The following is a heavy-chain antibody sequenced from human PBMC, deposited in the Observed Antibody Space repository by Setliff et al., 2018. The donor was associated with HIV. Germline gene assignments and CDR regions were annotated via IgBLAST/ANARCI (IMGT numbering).Heavy chain of an antibody. CDR2: IYYSGSS. D-gene: IGHD5-12*01. CDR1: GVSISSGGYY. V-gene: IGHV4-31*03. J-gene: IGHJ4*02. Sequence: KSSETMSLTCTVSGVSISSGGYYWTWIRQHPGKGLEWIGNIYYSGSSYYNPSLQSRVTISVDTFKNHFYLELTSGTAADTAVYYCARASLGNYQEVSGYLPGVSLFDFWGQGTLVTVSS. CDR3: ARASLGNYQEVSGYLPGVSLFDF.